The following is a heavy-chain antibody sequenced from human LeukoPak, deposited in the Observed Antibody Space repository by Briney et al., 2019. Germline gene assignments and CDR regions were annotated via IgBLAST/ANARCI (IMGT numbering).Heavy chain of an antibody. CDR2: IFPGDSDT. V-gene: IGHV5-51*01. J-gene: IGHJ4*02. D-gene: IGHD3-22*01. CDR1: GYSFTSYW. CDR3: ARPRRVDYDDSSGYYVDY. Sequence: GESLKISCKGSGYSFTSYWIGWVRQMPGKGLEWMGIIFPGDSDTRYSPSFQGQVAISADRSISTAFLQWTSLKASDTAMYYCARPRRVDYDDSSGYYVDYWGQGTLVTVSS.